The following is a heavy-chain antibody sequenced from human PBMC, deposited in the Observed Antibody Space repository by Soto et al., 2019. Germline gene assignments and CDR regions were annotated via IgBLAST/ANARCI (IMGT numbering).Heavy chain of an antibody. Sequence: GGAQRVSCAASGFTFIEYYMSWIRQGPGKGLEWVSYISSSGSTIYYADSVKGRFTISRDNAKNSLYLQMNSLRAEDTAVYYCARENYDSSGYQIYYYYGMDVWGQGTTVTVSS. CDR3: ARENYDSSGYQIYYYYGMDV. D-gene: IGHD3-22*01. CDR2: ISSSGSTI. CDR1: GFTFIEYY. V-gene: IGHV3-11*01. J-gene: IGHJ6*02.